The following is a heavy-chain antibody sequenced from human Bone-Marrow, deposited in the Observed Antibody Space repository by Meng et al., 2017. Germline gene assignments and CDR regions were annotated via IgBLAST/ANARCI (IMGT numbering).Heavy chain of an antibody. V-gene: IGHV4-34*01. Sequence: QVQLQQWGAGLLKPSETLSLTCDVSGASLNGYYWTWIRQPPGKGLEWIGEINHSGSPDYNTSLKSRVTISVDTSKNQFSLKLSSVTAADTAVYYCARGQLILRNWGQGTLATVPS. CDR3: ARGQLILRN. CDR2: INHSGSP. CDR1: GASLNGYY. J-gene: IGHJ4*02. D-gene: IGHD2/OR15-2a*01.